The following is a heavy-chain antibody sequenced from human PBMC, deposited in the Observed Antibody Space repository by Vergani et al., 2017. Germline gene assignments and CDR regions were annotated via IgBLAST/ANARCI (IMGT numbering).Heavy chain of an antibody. D-gene: IGHD1-26*01. V-gene: IGHV3-9*01. J-gene: IGHJ3*02. Sequence: EVQLVESGGGLVQPGRSLRLSCAASGFTFDDYAMHWVRQAPGKGLEWVSGISWNSGSIGYADSVKGRFTISRDNAKNSLYLQMNSLRAEDTALYYCAKAMVGATTDDAFDIWGQGTMVTVSS. CDR3: AKAMVGATTDDAFDI. CDR2: ISWNSGSI. CDR1: GFTFDDYA.